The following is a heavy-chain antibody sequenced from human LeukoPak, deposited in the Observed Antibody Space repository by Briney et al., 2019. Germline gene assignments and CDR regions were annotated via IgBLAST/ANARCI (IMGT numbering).Heavy chain of an antibody. D-gene: IGHD3-22*01. V-gene: IGHV3-49*04. CDR2: IRSKAYGGTT. J-gene: IGHJ4*02. Sequence: GGSLRLSCAASGFTFSDYSVSWVRQAPGKGLEWVGFIRSKAYGGTTEYAASVKGRFTISRDDSKSIAYLQMNSLKTEDTAVYYCTRAANYYDSEDDHYFDYWGQGTLVTVSS. CDR3: TRAANYYDSEDDHYFDY. CDR1: GFTFSDYS.